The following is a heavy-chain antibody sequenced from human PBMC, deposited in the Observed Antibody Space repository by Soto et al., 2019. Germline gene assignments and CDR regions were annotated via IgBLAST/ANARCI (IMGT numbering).Heavy chain of an antibody. CDR2: ISSDGDTI. J-gene: IGHJ6*02. D-gene: IGHD5-12*01. Sequence: EVPLIESGGGWVQPGTSLRVSCAASGFTFHEYAMHWVRQAPGKGLEWVSGISSDGDTIAYADSVKGRFTVFRDNAKNSLYLQMNSLRAEDTALYYCTKSGYDLIYYFGMDVWGQWTTVTVAS. CDR3: TKSGYDLIYYFGMDV. V-gene: IGHV3-9*01. CDR1: GFTFHEYA.